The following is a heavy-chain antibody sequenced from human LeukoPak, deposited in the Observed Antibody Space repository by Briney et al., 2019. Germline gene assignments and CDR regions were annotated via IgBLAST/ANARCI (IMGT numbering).Heavy chain of an antibody. CDR2: ISYDGSNK. CDR1: GFTFSSYG. J-gene: IGHJ4*02. V-gene: IGHV3-30*18. CDR3: AKDLDSYDYTGDY. D-gene: IGHD5-18*01. Sequence: GRSLRLSCAASGFTFSSYGMHWVRQAPGKGLEWVAVISYDGSNKYYADSVKGRFTISRDNSKNTLYLQMNSLRAEDTAVYYCAKDLDSYDYTGDYWGQGTLVTVSS.